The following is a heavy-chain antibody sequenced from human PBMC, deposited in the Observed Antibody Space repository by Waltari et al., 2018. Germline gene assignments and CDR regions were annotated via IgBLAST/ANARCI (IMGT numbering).Heavy chain of an antibody. V-gene: IGHV3-21*01. CDR2: VSSNGAYI. CDR3: ARGGWGFYLDL. CDR1: GFTLSPHN. J-gene: IGHJ5*02. Sequence: EVQLMESGGGLVKPGGSLRLSCAAYGFTLSPHNMNWVRQAPGKGLEWVSSVSSNGAYIHYGDSVKGRFTISRDNAKTSLYLQMNGLRDEDTAVYYCARGGWGFYLDLWGQGALVTVSS. D-gene: IGHD7-27*01.